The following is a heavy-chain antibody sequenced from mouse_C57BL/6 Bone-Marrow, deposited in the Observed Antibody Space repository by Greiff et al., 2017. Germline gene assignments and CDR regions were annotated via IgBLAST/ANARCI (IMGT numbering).Heavy chain of an antibody. J-gene: IGHJ2*01. CDR2: FHPYNDDT. D-gene: IGHD1-1*01. CDR3: ARSSTDYYYVDD. Sequence: QVQLQQSGAELVKPGASVKMSCKASGYTFTTYPIEWMKQHHGKSLEWIGNFHPYNDDTKSNEKFKGKATLTVEQSSNTVYLELNRLTSDDSDVYDCARSSTDYYYVDDGGKGTTRKVSS. V-gene: IGHV1-47*01. CDR1: GYTFTTYP.